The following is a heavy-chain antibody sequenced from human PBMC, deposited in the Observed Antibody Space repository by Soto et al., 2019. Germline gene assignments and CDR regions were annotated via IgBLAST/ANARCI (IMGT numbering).Heavy chain of an antibody. Sequence: QLQLQESGPGLVKPSETLSLTCTVSGGSISSSSYYWGWIRQPPGKGLEWIGSIYYSGSTYYNPSLKSRVTISVDTSKNQFSLKLSSVTAADTAVYYCARNRGLQGPGRWGQGTLVTVSS. CDR1: GGSISSSSYY. CDR2: IYYSGST. V-gene: IGHV4-39*01. D-gene: IGHD1-1*01. CDR3: ARNRGLQGPGR. J-gene: IGHJ4*02.